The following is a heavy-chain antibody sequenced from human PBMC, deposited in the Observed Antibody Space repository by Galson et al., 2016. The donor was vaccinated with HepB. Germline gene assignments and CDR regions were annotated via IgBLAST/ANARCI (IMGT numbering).Heavy chain of an antibody. CDR1: GGSFRGYG. CDR3: ARGVGYISLGS. J-gene: IGHJ5*02. CDR2: IVADTGRT. D-gene: IGHD5-18*01. Sequence: SETLSLTCSVSGGSFRGYGWSWIRQSPGKGLEWIRDIVADTGRTDYNPSLESRVTISVDTSKTQLSLRLSDVTAADSAVYYCARGVGYISLGSWGPGALVIVSS. V-gene: IGHV4-34*01.